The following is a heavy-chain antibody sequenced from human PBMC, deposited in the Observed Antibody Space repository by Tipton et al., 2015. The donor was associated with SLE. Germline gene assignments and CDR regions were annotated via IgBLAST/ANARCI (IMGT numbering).Heavy chain of an antibody. CDR1: GGSINSYY. Sequence: TLSLTCTVSGGSINSYYWSWIRQPPGKGLEVIGSIYHSGSTYYNPSLKSRVTISVDTSKNQFSLKLSSVTAADTAVYYCAREEYYYGSGAGPWGQGTLVTVSS. CDR3: AREEYYYGSGAGP. CDR2: IYHSGST. J-gene: IGHJ5*02. D-gene: IGHD3-10*01. V-gene: IGHV4-38-2*02.